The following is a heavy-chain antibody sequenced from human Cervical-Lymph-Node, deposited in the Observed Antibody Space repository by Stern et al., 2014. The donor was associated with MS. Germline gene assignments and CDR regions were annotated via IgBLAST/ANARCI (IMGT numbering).Heavy chain of an antibody. J-gene: IGHJ6*02. Sequence: QVQLGQSGAQVKKPWASVKVSCKGSGYTFIRYYIQWVRQAPGQGLEWIGIVNANGGSARYAQKFQGRVTMASDTSTSTVSMELSSLRSEDTAVYYCATLYDSSGNYGMEVWGQGTTVIVSS. CDR2: VNANGGSA. CDR3: ATLYDSSGNYGMEV. V-gene: IGHV1-46*01. D-gene: IGHD5/OR15-5a*01. CDR1: GYTFIRYY.